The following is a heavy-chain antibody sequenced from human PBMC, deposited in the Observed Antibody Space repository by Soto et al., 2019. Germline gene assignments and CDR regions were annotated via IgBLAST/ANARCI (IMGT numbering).Heavy chain of an antibody. CDR1: GFTFSDYY. Sequence: PGGSLRLSCAASGFTFSDYYMSWIRQAPGKGLEWVSYISSSSSYTNYADSVKGRFTISRDNAKNSLYLQMNSLRAEDTAVYYCAKTANGWFSSFDIWGQGTMVTVSS. J-gene: IGHJ3*02. D-gene: IGHD6-19*01. CDR2: ISSSSSYT. V-gene: IGHV3-11*03. CDR3: AKTANGWFSSFDI.